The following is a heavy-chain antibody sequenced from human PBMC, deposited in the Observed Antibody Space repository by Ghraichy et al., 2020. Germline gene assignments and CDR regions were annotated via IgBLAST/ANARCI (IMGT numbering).Heavy chain of an antibody. J-gene: IGHJ4*02. D-gene: IGHD3-22*01. CDR1: GFTFSSYA. Sequence: LSLTCAASGFTFSSYAMHWVRQAPGKGLEWVAVISYDGSNKYYADSVKGRFTISRDNSKNTLYLQMNSLRAEDTAVYYCARDRHDSSGPILDYWGQGTLVTVSS. V-gene: IGHV3-30-3*01. CDR2: ISYDGSNK. CDR3: ARDRHDSSGPILDY.